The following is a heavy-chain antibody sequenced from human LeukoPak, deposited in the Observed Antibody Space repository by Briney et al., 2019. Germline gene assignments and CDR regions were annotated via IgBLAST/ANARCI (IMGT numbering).Heavy chain of an antibody. Sequence: GGSLRLSCAASGFTFSSYSMNWVRQAPGKGLEWVSYISSSSSTIYYADSVKGRFTISRDNAKNSLYLQMNSLRAEETAVYYCARRTCGGDCYLDYWGQGTLVTVSS. CDR3: ARRTCGGDCYLDY. J-gene: IGHJ4*02. CDR1: GFTFSSYS. V-gene: IGHV3-48*01. CDR2: ISSSSSTI. D-gene: IGHD2-21*01.